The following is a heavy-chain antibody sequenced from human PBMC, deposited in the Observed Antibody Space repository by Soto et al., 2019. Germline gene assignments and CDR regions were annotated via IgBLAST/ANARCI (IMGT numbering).Heavy chain of an antibody. D-gene: IGHD6-19*01. J-gene: IGHJ5*02. CDR1: GGSISSYY. Sequence: PSETLSLTCTVSGGSISSYYWSWIRQPPGKGLEWIGYIYYSGSTNYNPSLKSRVTISVDTSKNQFSLKLSSVTAADTAVYYCARDSLSSGWYRGWSWFDPWGQGTLVTV. CDR3: ARDSLSSGWYRGWSWFDP. V-gene: IGHV4-59*01. CDR2: IYYSGST.